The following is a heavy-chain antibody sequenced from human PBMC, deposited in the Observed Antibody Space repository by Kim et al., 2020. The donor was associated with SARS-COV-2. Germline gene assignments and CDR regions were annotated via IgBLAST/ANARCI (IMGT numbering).Heavy chain of an antibody. CDR3: VKDGVVCGAVTCRGLGT. CDR2: INPANGDT. V-gene: IGHV1-2*02. J-gene: IGHJ5*02. Sequence: ASVKVSCQTSGYTFTVFFIHWVRQAPGQAPEWMGWINPANGDTYYAHHLQGRVTLTRDPSIRAAYMELTGLTFDDTATYYCVKDGVVCGAVTCRGLGTWGRGTPVTVSS. D-gene: IGHD7-27*01. CDR1: GYTFTVFF.